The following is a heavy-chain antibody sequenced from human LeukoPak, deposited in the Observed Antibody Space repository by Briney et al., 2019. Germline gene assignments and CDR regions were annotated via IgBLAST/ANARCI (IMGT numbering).Heavy chain of an antibody. CDR2: MNPNSGNT. CDR3: ARGNYDILRFDY. J-gene: IGHJ4*02. CDR1: GYTFTGYY. Sequence: ASVKVSCKASGYTFTGYYMHWVRQASGQGLEWMGWMNPNSGNTGYAQKFQGRVTMTRNTSISTAYMELSSLRSEDTAVYYCARGNYDILRFDYWGQGTLVTVSS. V-gene: IGHV1-8*02. D-gene: IGHD3-9*01.